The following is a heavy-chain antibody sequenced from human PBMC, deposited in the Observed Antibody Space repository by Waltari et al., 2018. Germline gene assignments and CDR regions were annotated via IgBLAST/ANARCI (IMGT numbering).Heavy chain of an antibody. J-gene: IGHJ4*01. V-gene: IGHV3-74*01. Sequence: EVQLVESGGGLVRPGGSLRLSCAASGFTFNTYWMHWVRQAPGKGLVWVARINSEGSLISYAASVKGRFTISRDNAKNTLYLQMNSLRAEDTAVYYCARGGGSLDYWGHGTQVTVSS. CDR1: GFTFNTYW. D-gene: IGHD3-10*01. CDR2: INSEGSLI. CDR3: ARGGGSLDY.